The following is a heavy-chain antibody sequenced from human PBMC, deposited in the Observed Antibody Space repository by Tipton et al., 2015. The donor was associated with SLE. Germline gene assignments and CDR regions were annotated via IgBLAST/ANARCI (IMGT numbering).Heavy chain of an antibody. Sequence: TLSLTCAVSGYSISSGYYWGWIRQPPGKGLEWIGSIYYSGSTYYNPSLKSRVTTSVDTSKNQFSLKLSSVTAADTAVYYCASPSGPWYSSGWYVAFDIWGQGTMVTVSS. CDR3: ASPSGPWYSSGWYVAFDI. D-gene: IGHD6-19*01. CDR1: GYSISSGYY. J-gene: IGHJ3*02. V-gene: IGHV4-38-2*01. CDR2: IYYSGST.